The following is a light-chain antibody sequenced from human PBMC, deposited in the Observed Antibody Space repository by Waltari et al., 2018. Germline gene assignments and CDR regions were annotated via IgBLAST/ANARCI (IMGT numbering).Light chain of an antibody. Sequence: QSVLTQPPSVSGAPGQRVPISCTGSSSNIGARDGVHWYQQLPGTAPRLLIYGNNNRPSGVPDRFSGSKSGTSASLAITGLQAEDEADYYCQSYDGSHVVFGGGTKLTVL. CDR1: SSNIGARDG. V-gene: IGLV1-40*01. CDR3: QSYDGSHVV. J-gene: IGLJ2*01. CDR2: GNN.